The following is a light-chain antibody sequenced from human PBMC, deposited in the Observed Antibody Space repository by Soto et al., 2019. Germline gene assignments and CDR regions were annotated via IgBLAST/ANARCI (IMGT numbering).Light chain of an antibody. CDR3: SSYTSSSTVV. CDR2: EVS. J-gene: IGLJ2*01. CDR1: SSDVVGYNY. Sequence: QSALTQPASVSGSPGQSITISCTGTSSDVVGYNYVSWYQHHPGKAPKLMIYEVSNRPSGVSNRFSGSTSGNTASLTISGLQAEDEANYYCSSYTSSSTVVFGGGTQLTVL. V-gene: IGLV2-14*01.